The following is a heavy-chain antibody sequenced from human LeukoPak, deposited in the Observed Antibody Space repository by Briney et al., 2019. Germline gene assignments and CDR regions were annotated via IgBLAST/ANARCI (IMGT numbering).Heavy chain of an antibody. Sequence: PSETLSLTCTVSGGSISSSSYYWGWIRQPPGKGLEWIGSIYYSGSTYYNPSLKSRVTISVDTSKNQFSLELSSVTAADTAVYYCARHEYSSSSPFDYWGQGTLVTVSS. D-gene: IGHD6-6*01. CDR3: ARHEYSSSSPFDY. V-gene: IGHV4-39*01. CDR1: GGSISSSSYY. J-gene: IGHJ4*02. CDR2: IYYSGST.